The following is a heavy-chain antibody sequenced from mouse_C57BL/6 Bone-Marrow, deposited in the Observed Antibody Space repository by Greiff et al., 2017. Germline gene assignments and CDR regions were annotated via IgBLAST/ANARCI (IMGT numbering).Heavy chain of an antibody. D-gene: IGHD1-1*01. CDR1: GFTFSSYA. Sequence: EVKLVESGGGLVKPGGSLKLSCAASGFTFSSYAMSWVRQTPEKRLEWVATISDGGSYTYYPDNVKGRFTISRDNAKNNLYLQMSHLKSEDTAMYYCARDAITTVVKGFAYWGQGTLVTVSA. CDR3: ARDAITTVVKGFAY. J-gene: IGHJ3*01. CDR2: ISDGGSYT. V-gene: IGHV5-4*01.